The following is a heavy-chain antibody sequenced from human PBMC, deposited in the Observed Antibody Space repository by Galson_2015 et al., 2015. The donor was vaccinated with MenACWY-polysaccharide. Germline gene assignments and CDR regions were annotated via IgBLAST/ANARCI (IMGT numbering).Heavy chain of an antibody. Sequence: SETLSLTCTVSGGSMNTYHWTWIRQSPGKGLEWIGWIRSNGGINYSPFLKSRVTLSIDTSDNHFSLKLRSVSAADTAVYYCARGVNQRSLLGYWGQGTLVTVSS. CDR1: GGSMNTYH. V-gene: IGHV4-59*12. J-gene: IGHJ4*02. CDR2: IRSNGGI. D-gene: IGHD2-8*02. CDR3: ARGVNQRSLLGY.